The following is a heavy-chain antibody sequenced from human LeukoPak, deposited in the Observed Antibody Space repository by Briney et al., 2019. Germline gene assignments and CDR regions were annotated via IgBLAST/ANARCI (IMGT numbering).Heavy chain of an antibody. D-gene: IGHD1-26*01. CDR3: ARERGRGRDSPWFDY. CDR2: IYSDGST. V-gene: IGHV3-53*01. CDR1: GFIVSGDF. J-gene: IGHJ4*02. Sequence: PGGSLRLSCAASGFIVSGDFMSWVRQAPGKGLGRVSVIYSDGSTYYADSVKGRFTISRDNSKNTLDLQMTGLRAEDTAVYYCARERGRGRDSPWFDYWGQGTLVTVSS.